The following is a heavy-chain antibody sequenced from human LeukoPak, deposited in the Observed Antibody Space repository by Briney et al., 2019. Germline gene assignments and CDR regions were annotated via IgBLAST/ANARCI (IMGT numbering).Heavy chain of an antibody. V-gene: IGHV1-8*03. D-gene: IGHD3-10*01. Sequence: ASVKVSCKASGYTFTNHDINWVRQATERGLEWMGWMNPNSGNTGYSQKFQGRLTITRDTSISTAYMELSSLRSDDTAVYYCVRMTVRGVISPWGQGTRVTVSS. CDR1: GYTFTNHD. J-gene: IGHJ5*02. CDR3: VRMTVRGVISP. CDR2: MNPNSGNT.